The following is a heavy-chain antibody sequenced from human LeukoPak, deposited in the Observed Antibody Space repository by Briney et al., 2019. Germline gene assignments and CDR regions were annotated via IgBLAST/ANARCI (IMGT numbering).Heavy chain of an antibody. CDR1: GGSFGDYY. CDR2: INHSGST. V-gene: IGHV4-34*01. Sequence: SETLSLTCAVYGGSFGDYYWSWIRQPPGKGLEWIGEINHSGSTNYNPSLTNRVTISVDTSKNHFSLKLNSVTAADTAVYYCARSWIQLWYLGNWFDPWGQGTLVTVS. J-gene: IGHJ5*02. D-gene: IGHD5-18*01. CDR3: ARSWIQLWYLGNWFDP.